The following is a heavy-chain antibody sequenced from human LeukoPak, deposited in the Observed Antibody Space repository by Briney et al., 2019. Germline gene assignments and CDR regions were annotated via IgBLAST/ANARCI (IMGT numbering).Heavy chain of an antibody. D-gene: IGHD3-9*01. CDR1: GFTFSNAW. CDR3: TITYYDILTGYFVNDY. CDR2: IKSKTDGGTT. V-gene: IGHV3-15*01. Sequence: GGSLRLSCAASGFTFSNAWMSWVRQAPGKGLEWVGRIKSKTDGGTTDYAAPVKGGFTISRDDSKNTLYLQMNSLKTEDTAVYYCTITYYDILTGYFVNDYWGQGTLVTVSS. J-gene: IGHJ4*02.